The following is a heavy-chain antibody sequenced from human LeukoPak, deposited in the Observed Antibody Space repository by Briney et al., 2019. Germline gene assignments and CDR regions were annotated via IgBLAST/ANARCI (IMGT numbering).Heavy chain of an antibody. D-gene: IGHD2-2*01. Sequence: SETLSLTCAVSGGSIINSNWWSWIRQPPGKGLEWIGYIYYSGSTYYNPSLKSRVTISVDTSKNQFSLKLSSVTAADTAVYYCARSSPGRMDVWGQGTTVTVSS. J-gene: IGHJ6*02. CDR2: IYYSGST. V-gene: IGHV4-4*02. CDR1: GGSIINSNW. CDR3: ARSSPGRMDV.